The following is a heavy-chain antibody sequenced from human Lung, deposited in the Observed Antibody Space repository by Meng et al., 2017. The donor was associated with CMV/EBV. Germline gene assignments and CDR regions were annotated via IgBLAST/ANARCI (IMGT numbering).Heavy chain of an antibody. Sequence: GGSXRLXXAASAFIFSDYAMTWIRRAPGKGLEWVSSISSTSIHIYYADSVKGRFTISRDNGKNLLYLQLNSLRAEDTAVYYCARGRGYCSSTNCYLNFDYWGQGXLVTVSS. CDR3: ARGRGYCSSTNCYLNFDY. CDR1: AFIFSDYA. J-gene: IGHJ4*02. D-gene: IGHD2-2*01. V-gene: IGHV3-21*01. CDR2: ISSTSIHI.